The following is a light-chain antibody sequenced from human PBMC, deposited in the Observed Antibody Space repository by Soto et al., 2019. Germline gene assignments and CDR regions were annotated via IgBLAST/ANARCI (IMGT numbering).Light chain of an antibody. V-gene: IGKV3-20*01. CDR2: GTS. CDR3: QQYGSWT. Sequence: EIVLTQSPGTLSVSPGERATLSCRASQTISSNNLAWYQQKPGQAPSLLIYGTSSRATGTTDRCSGSGSGTDFTLTISRLEPEDSSIYYCQQYGSWTFGQGTKVEI. CDR1: QTISSNN. J-gene: IGKJ1*01.